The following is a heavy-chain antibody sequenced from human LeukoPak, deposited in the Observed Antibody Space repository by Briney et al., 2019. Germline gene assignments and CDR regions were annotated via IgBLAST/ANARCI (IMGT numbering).Heavy chain of an antibody. V-gene: IGHV4-39*01. Sequence: SETLSLTCTVSGGSISSSSYYWGWIRQPPGKGLEWIGSVYYSGNTYYCPSLKSRVTISGDTSKNQFSLKVSSVTAADTAVYYCARHKAPSRPFDSWGQGTLATVSS. J-gene: IGHJ4*02. CDR3: ARHKAPSRPFDS. CDR1: GGSISSSSYY. CDR2: VYYSGNT.